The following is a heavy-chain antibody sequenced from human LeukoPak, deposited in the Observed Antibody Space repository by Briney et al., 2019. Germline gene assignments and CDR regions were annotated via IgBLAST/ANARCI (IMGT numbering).Heavy chain of an antibody. V-gene: IGHV3-66*01. J-gene: IGHJ3*02. CDR3: ARDSIALDAFDI. CDR2: IYSGGST. CDR1: GFTFSSNY. D-gene: IGHD6-6*01. Sequence: GGSLRLSCAASGFTFSSNYMSWVRQAPGKGLEWVSVIYSGGSTYYADSVKGRFTISRDNSKNTLYLQMNSLRAEDTAVYCCARDSIALDAFDIWGQGTMVTVSS.